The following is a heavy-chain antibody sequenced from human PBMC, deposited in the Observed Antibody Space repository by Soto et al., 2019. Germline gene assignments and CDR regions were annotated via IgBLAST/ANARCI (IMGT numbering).Heavy chain of an antibody. CDR1: EFTFSGYE. Sequence: GGSLRLSCAVSEFTFSGYEMNWVRQAPGKGLEWVSHISSSGSSIYYADSVKGRFTVARDNAKNSMYLQMNSLRVEDTAVYYCGRVGIGYYYGMDVWGQGTTVTVSS. D-gene: IGHD2-2*03. CDR3: GRVGIGYYYGMDV. V-gene: IGHV3-48*03. J-gene: IGHJ6*02. CDR2: ISSSGSSI.